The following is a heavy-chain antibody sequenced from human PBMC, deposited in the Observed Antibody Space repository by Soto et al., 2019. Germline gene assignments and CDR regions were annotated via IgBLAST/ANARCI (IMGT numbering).Heavy chain of an antibody. CDR2: IWYDGSNK. CDR1: GFTFSSYG. J-gene: IGHJ6*02. Sequence: GGSLRLSCAASGFTFSSYGMHWVRQAPGKGLEWVAVIWYDGSNKYYADSVKGRFTISRDNSKNTLYLQMNSLRAEDTAVYYCARERRGGTVTILYYYYGMDVWGQGTTVTVSS. V-gene: IGHV3-33*01. CDR3: ARERRGGTVTILYYYYGMDV. D-gene: IGHD4-17*01.